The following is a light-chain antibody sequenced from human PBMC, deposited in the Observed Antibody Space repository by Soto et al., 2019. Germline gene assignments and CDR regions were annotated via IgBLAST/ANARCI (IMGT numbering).Light chain of an antibody. V-gene: IGLV1-40*01. CDR1: SSNIGAGYD. CDR3: QSYDSSLSAFYV. Sequence: QSVLTQPPSVSGAPGQRVTISCTGSSSNIGAGYDVHWYQQLPGTAPKLLIYGNSNRPSGVPDRFSGSKSGTSACLAITGLQAEDEADYYCQSYDSSLSAFYVFGTGTKSPS. CDR2: GNS. J-gene: IGLJ1*01.